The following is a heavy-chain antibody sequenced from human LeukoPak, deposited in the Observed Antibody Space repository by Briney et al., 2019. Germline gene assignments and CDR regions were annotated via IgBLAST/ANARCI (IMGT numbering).Heavy chain of an antibody. CDR2: IYYSGTT. D-gene: IGHD2-15*01. CDR1: GGSITSSSSY. V-gene: IGHV4-39*01. CDR3: ARLVPPGGGDCTGSNCHTVYYFDY. J-gene: IGHJ4*02. Sequence: SQTLSLTCPVSGGSITSSSSYWGWIRQPPGKGLEWIGTIYYSGTTYYNPSLKSRVTVSIDAAKNQFSLMLTSVTAADTAVYYCARLVPPGGGDCTGSNCHTVYYFDYWGQGTLVTVSS.